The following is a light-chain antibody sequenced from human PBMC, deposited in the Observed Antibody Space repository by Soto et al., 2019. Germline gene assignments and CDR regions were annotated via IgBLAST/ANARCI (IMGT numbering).Light chain of an antibody. Sequence: DIQMTQSPYSLSASVGDSVTITCRASQNIRTYLNWYQQKPGRAPKLLIHSASALPSGVPSRFSGSGSGTEFTLTINSLQSEDFAIYYCQRYNNWPLTFGGGTKVDI. J-gene: IGKJ4*01. CDR2: SAS. CDR1: QNIRTY. CDR3: QRYNNWPLT. V-gene: IGKV1-39*01.